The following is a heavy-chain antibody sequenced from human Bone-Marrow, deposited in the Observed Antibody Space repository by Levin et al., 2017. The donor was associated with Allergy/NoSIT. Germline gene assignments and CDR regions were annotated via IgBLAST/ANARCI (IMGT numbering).Heavy chain of an antibody. CDR2: VSGRSSSI. V-gene: IGHV3-48*01. J-gene: IGHJ6*03. CDR3: ARDSLSYNYYYMDG. CDR1: GFTFSSYS. Sequence: GGSLRLSCAASGFTFSSYSMNWVRQAPGKGLEWVSYVSGRSSSIYYADSVKGRFTISRDNAKNSLYLQMNSLRAEDTAVYHCARDSLSYNYYYMDGWGKGTTVTVSS.